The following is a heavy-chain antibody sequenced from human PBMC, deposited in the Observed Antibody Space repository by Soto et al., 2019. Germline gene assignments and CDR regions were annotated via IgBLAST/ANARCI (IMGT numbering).Heavy chain of an antibody. CDR2: IRGTGGST. J-gene: IGHJ4*02. CDR1: GFTFSNYV. V-gene: IGHV3-23*01. D-gene: IGHD3-10*01. CDR3: AKEGNRVRGPDY. Sequence: EVQLLESGGGLVQPGGSLRLSCAASGFTFSNYVLSWAPQAPGKGLEWVPAIRGTGGSTYYADSVKGRFTISRDNSKNTLYVQMNSLRVEDTAVYYCAKEGNRVRGPDYWGQGTLVTVSS.